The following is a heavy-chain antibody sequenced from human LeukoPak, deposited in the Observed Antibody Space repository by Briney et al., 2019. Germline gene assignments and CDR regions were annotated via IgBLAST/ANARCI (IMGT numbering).Heavy chain of an antibody. Sequence: GGSLRLSCAASGFTFSNAWMSWVRQAPGKGLEWVGRIKSKTDGGTTDYAAPVKGRFTISRDDSKNTLYLQMNSLKTEDTAVYYCTATEYYDILTGHGGDFDHWGQGTLVTVSS. V-gene: IGHV3-15*01. CDR2: IKSKTDGGTT. J-gene: IGHJ4*02. CDR3: TATEYYDILTGHGGDFDH. D-gene: IGHD3-9*01. CDR1: GFTFSNAW.